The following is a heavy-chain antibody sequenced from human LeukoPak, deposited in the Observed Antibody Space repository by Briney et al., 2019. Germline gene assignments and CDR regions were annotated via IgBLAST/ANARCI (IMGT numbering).Heavy chain of an antibody. CDR1: GGSISSGGYS. CDR3: ARSNYYGSESYPYFDY. V-gene: IGHV4-30-2*01. D-gene: IGHD3-10*01. CDR2: IYHSGST. J-gene: IGHJ4*02. Sequence: SETLSLTCAVSGGSISSGGYSWSWIRQPPGKGLEWIGYIYHSGSTYYNPSLKSRVTISVDRSKNQFSLKLSSVTAADTAVYYCARSNYYGSESYPYFDYWGQGALVTVSS.